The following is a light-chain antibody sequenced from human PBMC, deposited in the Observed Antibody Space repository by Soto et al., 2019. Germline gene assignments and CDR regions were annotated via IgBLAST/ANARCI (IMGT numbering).Light chain of an antibody. J-gene: IGKJ3*01. CDR1: QDIGNY. V-gene: IGKV1-33*01. CDR3: QQYHNLPFT. CDR2: DAS. Sequence: DIPMTQSPSSLSVSVGNRVTLTCQASQDIGNYLNWYQHKPGKAPNLLIYDASNLETGVPSRFSGNGSGSDFTFTITSLQPEDIATYYCQQYHNLPFTFGPGTKVDIK.